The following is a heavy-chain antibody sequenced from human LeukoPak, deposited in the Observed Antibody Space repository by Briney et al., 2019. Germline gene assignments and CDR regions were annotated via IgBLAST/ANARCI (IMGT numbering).Heavy chain of an antibody. CDR3: TRCTSTWSFNY. V-gene: IGHV3-53*01. CDR1: GFTVSSNY. J-gene: IGHJ4*02. Sequence: GGSLRLSCAASGFTVSSNYMSWVRQAPGKGLEWVSVIYSGGSTYYADSVKGRFTISRDDSKNTLYLQMNSLKTEDTAVYYCTRCTSTWSFNYWGQGTLVTVSS. CDR2: IYSGGST. D-gene: IGHD2-2*01.